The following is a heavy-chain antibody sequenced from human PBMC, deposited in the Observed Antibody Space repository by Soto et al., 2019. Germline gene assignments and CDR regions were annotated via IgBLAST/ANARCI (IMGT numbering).Heavy chain of an antibody. V-gene: IGHV4-34*01. CDR2: INHSGST. CDR1: GGSFSGYY. Sequence: QVQLQQWGAGPLKPSETLSLTCAVYGGSFSGYYWSWIRQPPGKGLEWIGEINHSGSTNYNPSLKSRVNISVDTSKNQFSLKLSSVTAADMAVYYCARYGYSSSWDTRYFDYWGQGSLVTVSS. CDR3: ARYGYSSSWDTRYFDY. D-gene: IGHD6-13*01. J-gene: IGHJ4*02.